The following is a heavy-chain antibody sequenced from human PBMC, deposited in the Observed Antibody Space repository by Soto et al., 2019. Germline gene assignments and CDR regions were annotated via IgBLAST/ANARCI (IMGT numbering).Heavy chain of an antibody. CDR3: ARQCGKYYYDRSAYYES. J-gene: IGHJ4*02. CDR1: GYICSND. CDR2: IYPGDSDT. D-gene: IGHD3-22*01. V-gene: IGHV5-51*01. Sequence: GASKKICSHCAGYICSNDFSCVRQDPGRKLLEWMGIIYPGDSDTRYSPSFQGQVTISADKYINTAYLQWSSLKASDTGIYYCARQCGKYYYDRSAYYESWGQGTPVTVSS.